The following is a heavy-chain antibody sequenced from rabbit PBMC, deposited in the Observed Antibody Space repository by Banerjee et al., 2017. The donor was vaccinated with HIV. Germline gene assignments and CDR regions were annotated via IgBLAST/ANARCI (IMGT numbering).Heavy chain of an antibody. Sequence: QEQLEESGGGLVKPEGSLTLTCKASAFSFSNRYVMCWVRQAPGKGLEWIACIDAGDNGDTYYASWAKGRFTISKTSSTTVTLQMTSLTAADTATYFCARDLAGVTGWNFNLWGPGTLVTVS. CDR3: ARDLAGVTGWNFNL. J-gene: IGHJ4*01. V-gene: IGHV1S45*01. CDR2: IDAGDNGDT. CDR1: AFSFSNRYV. D-gene: IGHD4-1*01.